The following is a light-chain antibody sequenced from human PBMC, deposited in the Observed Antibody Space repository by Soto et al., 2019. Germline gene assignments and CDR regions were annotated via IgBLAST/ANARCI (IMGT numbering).Light chain of an antibody. V-gene: IGLV2-14*01. Sequence: QSALTQPASVSGSPGQSITISCTGTSHDIGGYKYVSWYQQHPGKAPKLMIYEVSNRPSGVSNRFSGSKSGNTASLTISGLQHDDEADYYCCAYTSTSALYVFGAGTKLTVL. CDR3: CAYTSTSALYV. CDR1: SHDIGGYKY. J-gene: IGLJ1*01. CDR2: EVS.